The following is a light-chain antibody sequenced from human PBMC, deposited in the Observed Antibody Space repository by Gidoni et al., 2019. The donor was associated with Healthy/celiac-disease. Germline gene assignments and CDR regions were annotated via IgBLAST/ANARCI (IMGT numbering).Light chain of an antibody. J-gene: IGKJ3*01. Sequence: EIVLTKSPATLSLSPGERATLSCRASQSVSSYLAWYQQKPGQAPRLLIYDASNRATGIPARFSGSGSGTDFTLTISSLEPEDFAVYYCQQRSNWPLTFXPXTKVDIK. CDR1: QSVSSY. CDR3: QQRSNWPLT. V-gene: IGKV3-11*01. CDR2: DAS.